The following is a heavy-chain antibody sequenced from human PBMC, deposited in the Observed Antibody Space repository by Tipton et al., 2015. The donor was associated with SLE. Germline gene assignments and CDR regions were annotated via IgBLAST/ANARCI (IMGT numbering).Heavy chain of an antibody. CDR2: IYYSGNT. J-gene: IGHJ6*04. CDR1: GGSISHFY. CDR3: ARATDWNLSPDV. Sequence: TLSLTCSVSGGSISHFYWTWIRQLPGKGLEWIGYIYYSGNTYYNPSLGSRLTISVDTSKDQFSLRLTSVTAADTAVYYCARATDWNLSPDVWGKGTTVTVSS. D-gene: IGHD1-7*01. V-gene: IGHV4-31*03.